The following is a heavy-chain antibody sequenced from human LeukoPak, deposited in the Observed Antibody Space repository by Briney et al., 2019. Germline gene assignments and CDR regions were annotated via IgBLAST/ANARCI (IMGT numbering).Heavy chain of an antibody. CDR3: SRVLQAAKANDDFDI. CDR2: ISNSGSTM. CDR1: GFTFSSYE. Sequence: GGSLRLSCAASGFTFSSYEMNWVRQAPGKGLQWVSYISNSGSTMYCADSVKGRFTISRDNAKNSLYLQMNSLRAEDTAVDYCSRVLQAAKANDDFDIWGQGTMVTVSS. D-gene: IGHD2-2*01. V-gene: IGHV3-48*03. J-gene: IGHJ3*02.